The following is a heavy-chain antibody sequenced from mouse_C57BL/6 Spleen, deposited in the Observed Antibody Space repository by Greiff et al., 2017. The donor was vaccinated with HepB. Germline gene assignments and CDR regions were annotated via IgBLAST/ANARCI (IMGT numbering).Heavy chain of an antibody. CDR1: GYTFTSYG. Sequence: QVHVKQSGAELARPGASVKLSCKASGYTFTSYGISWVKQRTGQGLEWIGEIYPRSGNTYYNEKFKGKATLTADKSSSTAYMELRSLTSEDAAVYFCAREGDYPYYYAMDYWGQGTSVTVSS. CDR2: IYPRSGNT. CDR3: AREGDYPYYYAMDY. J-gene: IGHJ4*01. V-gene: IGHV1-81*01. D-gene: IGHD2-4*01.